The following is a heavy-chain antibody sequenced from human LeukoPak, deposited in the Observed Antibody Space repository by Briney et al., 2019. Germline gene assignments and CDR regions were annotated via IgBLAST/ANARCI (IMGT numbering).Heavy chain of an antibody. CDR2: IDYSGST. CDR3: ARSVHRYYYYSMDV. D-gene: IGHD6-6*01. Sequence: PSETLSLTCTVSGGSISSNYWSWIRQPPGKGLEWIGYIDYSGSTNYNPSLKSRVTISVDTSKNQFSLKLSSVTAADTAVYYCARSVHRYYYYSMDVWGQGTTVTVSS. J-gene: IGHJ6*02. CDR1: GGSISSNY. V-gene: IGHV4-59*08.